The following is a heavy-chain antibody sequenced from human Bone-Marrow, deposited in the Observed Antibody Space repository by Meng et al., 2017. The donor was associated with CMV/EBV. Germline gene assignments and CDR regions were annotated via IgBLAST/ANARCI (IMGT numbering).Heavy chain of an antibody. CDR2: IYYSENT. V-gene: IGHV4-39*07. CDR1: GGSISSSSYY. J-gene: IGHJ4*01. D-gene: IGHD2-2*01. CDR3: ARDIVLVPAAMEGHYYFDN. Sequence: SETLSLTCTVSGGSISSSSYYWGWIRQPPGKGLEWIGSIYYSENTFYNPSLKSRVTISLDTSKNQFSLTLSSVTAADTGLYYCARDIVLVPAAMEGHYYFDNWGQGTLVTVSS.